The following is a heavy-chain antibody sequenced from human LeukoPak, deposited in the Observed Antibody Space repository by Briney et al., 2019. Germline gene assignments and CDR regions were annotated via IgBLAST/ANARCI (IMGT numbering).Heavy chain of an antibody. Sequence: ASVKVSCKASGYTFTSYGISWVRQAPGQGLEWMGWISAYNGNTNYAQKLQGRVTMTTDTSTSTAYMELRSLRSDDTAVYYCARDKGRGKQQVGNFDYWGQGTLVTVSS. V-gene: IGHV1-18*01. CDR1: GYTFTSYG. J-gene: IGHJ4*02. CDR3: ARDKGRGKQQVGNFDY. CDR2: ISAYNGNT. D-gene: IGHD6-13*01.